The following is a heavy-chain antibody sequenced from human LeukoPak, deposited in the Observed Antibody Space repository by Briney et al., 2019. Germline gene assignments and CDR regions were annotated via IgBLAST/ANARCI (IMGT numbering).Heavy chain of an antibody. CDR2: ISSGGSTI. Sequence: HAGGSLRLSCAASGFTFSSYEMNWVRQAPGKGLEWVSYISSGGSTIYYADSVKGRFTISRDNAKNSLYLQMNSLRAEDTAVYYCARYYCSTTNCLLFDYWGQGTLVTVSS. D-gene: IGHD2-2*01. CDR1: GFTFSSYE. V-gene: IGHV3-48*03. J-gene: IGHJ4*02. CDR3: ARYYCSTTNCLLFDY.